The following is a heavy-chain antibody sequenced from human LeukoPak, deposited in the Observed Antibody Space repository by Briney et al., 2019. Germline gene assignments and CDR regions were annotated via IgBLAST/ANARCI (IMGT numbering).Heavy chain of an antibody. Sequence: GGSLRLSCAVSGITLSNYGMSWVRQAPGKGLEWVAGISGSGGGTNYADSVKGRFTISRDKARNSLYLQMNSLRVEDTAVYYCARWTTGDWFDPWGQGTLVTVSS. J-gene: IGHJ5*02. V-gene: IGHV3-23*01. CDR1: GITLSNYG. D-gene: IGHD4-17*01. CDR3: ARWTTGDWFDP. CDR2: ISGSGGGT.